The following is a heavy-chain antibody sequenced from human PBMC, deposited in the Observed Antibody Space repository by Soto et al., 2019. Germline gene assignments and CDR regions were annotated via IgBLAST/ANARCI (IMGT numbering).Heavy chain of an antibody. CDR1: GYTFTSYG. Sequence: ASVKVSCKASGYTFTSYGISWVRQAPGQGLEWVGWISAYNGNTNYAQKLQGRVTMTTDTSTSTAYMELRSLRSDDTAVYYCARDPILYGDYAPVDYWGQGTLVTVSS. D-gene: IGHD4-17*01. CDR2: ISAYNGNT. CDR3: ARDPILYGDYAPVDY. J-gene: IGHJ4*02. V-gene: IGHV1-18*01.